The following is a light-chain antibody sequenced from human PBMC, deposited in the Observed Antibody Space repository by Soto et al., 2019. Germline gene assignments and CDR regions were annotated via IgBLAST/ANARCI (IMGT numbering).Light chain of an antibody. Sequence: QSVLTQPTSASGTPGQRVTISCSGGSSNIGSNPVNWYQQLPGTAPKLLIYTNNQRPSGVPDRFSGSKSGTSASLAISGLQSEDEADYYCAAWDDSLTGHVVFGGGTKLTVL. CDR1: SSNIGSNP. CDR3: AAWDDSLTGHVV. CDR2: TNN. V-gene: IGLV1-44*01. J-gene: IGLJ2*01.